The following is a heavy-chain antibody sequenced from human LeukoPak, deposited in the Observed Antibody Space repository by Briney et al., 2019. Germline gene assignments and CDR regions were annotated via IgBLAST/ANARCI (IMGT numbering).Heavy chain of an antibody. Sequence: GGSLRLSCAASGFTFSTYGMSWVRQAPGKGLEWVSAVSSTGGTTYYADSVKGRFTISRDNSKNTLFLQINSLRAEDTAVYYCAHRGYFDYWGQGTLVTVSS. CDR1: GFTFSTYG. V-gene: IGHV3-23*01. CDR2: VSSTGGTT. CDR3: AHRGYFDY. J-gene: IGHJ4*02.